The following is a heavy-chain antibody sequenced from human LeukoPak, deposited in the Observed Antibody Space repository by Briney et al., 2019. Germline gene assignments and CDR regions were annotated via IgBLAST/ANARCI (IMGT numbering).Heavy chain of an antibody. CDR1: GFTFSNYG. Sequence: GGSLRLSCAASGFTFSNYGMHWVRQGPGKGLEWVAFIRYDGINKYYADSVKGRFTISRDNSKNTLYVQLNSLRGEDTAVYYCAKDRGSSWYTASDYWGQGTLVTVSS. CDR3: AKDRGSSWYTASDY. V-gene: IGHV3-30*02. CDR2: IRYDGINK. D-gene: IGHD6-13*01. J-gene: IGHJ4*02.